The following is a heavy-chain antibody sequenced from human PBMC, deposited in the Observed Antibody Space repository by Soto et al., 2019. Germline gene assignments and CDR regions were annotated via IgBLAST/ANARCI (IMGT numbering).Heavy chain of an antibody. CDR2: INSDGSST. Sequence: GGSLRLSCAASGFIFSSYWMHWVRQAPGKGLVWVSRINSDGSSTSYADSVKGRFTISRDNAKNSLYLQMNSLRAEDTAAYYCARVMYYYDSSGYPYWGQGTLVTVSS. CDR3: ARVMYYYDSSGYPY. D-gene: IGHD3-22*01. CDR1: GFIFSSYW. J-gene: IGHJ4*02. V-gene: IGHV3-74*01.